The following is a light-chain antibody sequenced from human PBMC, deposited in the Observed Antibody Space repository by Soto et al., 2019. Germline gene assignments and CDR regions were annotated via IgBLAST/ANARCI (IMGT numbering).Light chain of an antibody. CDR2: SND. Sequence: QSALTQPPSASGTPGQRVSISCSGGSSNIGTNTVNWYQHLPGTAPKLLIFSNDERPSGVPDRFSGSKSGTSASLAISGLQSDDEADYYCATWDDSLNGVVFGGGTK. CDR3: ATWDDSLNGVV. CDR1: SSNIGTNT. V-gene: IGLV1-44*01. J-gene: IGLJ2*01.